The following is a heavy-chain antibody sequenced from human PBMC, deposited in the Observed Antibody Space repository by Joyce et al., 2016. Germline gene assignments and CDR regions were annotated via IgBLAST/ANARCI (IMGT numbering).Heavy chain of an antibody. CDR3: ARDLGYCSGDSCYSGNFDY. CDR2: IWYDGNNA. CDR1: SYG. D-gene: IGHD2-15*01. V-gene: IGHV3-33*01. J-gene: IGHJ4*02. Sequence: SYGMHWVRQAPGKGLAWVAVIWYDGNNADYADTVKGRFTVSRDNTKKTLYLQMNSLRAEETAVYYCARDLGYCSGDSCYSGNFDYWGQGNLVTVSS.